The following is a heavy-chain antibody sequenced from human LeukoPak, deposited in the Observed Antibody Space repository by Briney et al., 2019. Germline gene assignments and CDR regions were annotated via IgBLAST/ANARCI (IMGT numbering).Heavy chain of an antibody. V-gene: IGHV4-4*02. D-gene: IGHD5-18*01. J-gene: IGHJ4*02. CDR3: GRYSYGGVDY. CDR2: IYYSGTT. CDR1: GGSISSSNW. Sequence: SGTLSLTCAVSGGSISSSNWWSWVRQPPGKGLEWIGTIYYSGTTYYNPSLKSRVTISVDTSKNQFSLKLTSVTAADTALYYCGRYSYGGVDYWGQGTLVTVSS.